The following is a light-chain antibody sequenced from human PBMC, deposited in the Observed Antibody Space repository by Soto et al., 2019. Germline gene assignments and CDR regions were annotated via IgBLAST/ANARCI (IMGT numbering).Light chain of an antibody. V-gene: IGKV3-20*01. CDR3: QQYGSSRT. CDR1: QSVSSN. Sequence: EIVMTQSPATLSVSPGERATLSCRASQSVSSNLAWYQQKPGQAPRLLIYDAFSRATGIPDRFSGSGSGTDFTLTISRLEPEDFAVYYCQQYGSSRTFGQGTKVDIK. J-gene: IGKJ1*01. CDR2: DAF.